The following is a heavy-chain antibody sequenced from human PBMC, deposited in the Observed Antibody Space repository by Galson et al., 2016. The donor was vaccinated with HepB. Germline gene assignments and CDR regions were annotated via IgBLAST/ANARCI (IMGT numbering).Heavy chain of an antibody. J-gene: IGHJ6*02. Sequence: ETLSLTCTVSSGSVSSGSYCCNWIRQSPGKGLEWIGYIYYSGRTNYNPSLKSRVTMSVDTSKNQFSLNVTSVTAADTAVYYCARKITAAGYAMDVWGQGTTVTVSS. CDR1: SGSVSSGSYC. CDR2: IYYSGRT. CDR3: ARKITAAGYAMDV. D-gene: IGHD6-13*01. V-gene: IGHV4-61*01.